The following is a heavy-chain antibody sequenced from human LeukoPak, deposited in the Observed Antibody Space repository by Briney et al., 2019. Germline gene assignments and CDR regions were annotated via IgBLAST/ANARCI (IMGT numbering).Heavy chain of an antibody. CDR2: ISSSASTI. CDR1: EFTFSNYS. D-gene: IGHD1-1*01. V-gene: IGHV3-48*01. Sequence: GGSLRLSCAASEFTFSNYSVNWVRQTPGKGLEWISYISSSASTIYYADSVKGRFTVSRDNAKNSVYLQMNSLRAEDTAVYYCAKTGTPWYYFDYWGQGTLVTVSS. J-gene: IGHJ4*02. CDR3: AKTGTPWYYFDY.